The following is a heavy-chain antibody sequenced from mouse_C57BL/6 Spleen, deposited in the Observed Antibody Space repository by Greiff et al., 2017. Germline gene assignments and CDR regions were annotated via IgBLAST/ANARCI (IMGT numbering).Heavy chain of an antibody. J-gene: IGHJ4*01. CDR2: IWRGGST. CDR1: GFSLTSYG. CDR3: AKTAYYSNYGGGYAMDY. V-gene: IGHV2-5*01. D-gene: IGHD2-5*01. Sequence: QVQLQQSGPGLVQPSQSLSITCTVSGFSLTSYGVHWVRQSPGKGLQWLGVIWRGGSTDYNAAFMSRLSITKDNSKSQVFFKMNSLQADDTAIYYCAKTAYYSNYGGGYAMDYWGQGTSVTVSS.